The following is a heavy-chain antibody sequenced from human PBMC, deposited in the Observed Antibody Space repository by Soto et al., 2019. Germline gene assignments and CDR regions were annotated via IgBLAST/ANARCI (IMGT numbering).Heavy chain of an antibody. CDR2: IYYSGST. V-gene: IGHV4-31*03. CDR1: GVSITSGGYY. J-gene: IGHJ3*02. D-gene: IGHD4-17*01. CDR3: AREVSTGTGGGSDGFDI. Sequence: QVQLQESGPGLVKPSPTLSLTCTVSGVSITSGGYYWTWLRQHPGKGLEWMGYIYYSGSTYYNPALKSRLTIAADTSQNHFSLNLTSVTAADTAVYYCAREVSTGTGGGSDGFDIWGQGTMVTVSS.